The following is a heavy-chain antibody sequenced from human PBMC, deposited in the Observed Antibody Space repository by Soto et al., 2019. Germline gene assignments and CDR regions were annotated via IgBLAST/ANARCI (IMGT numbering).Heavy chain of an antibody. D-gene: IGHD3-22*01. CDR3: AREPKQNYDSSPWNGGFDS. V-gene: IGHV4-30-4*01. CDR2: IYYTGNN. J-gene: IGHJ4*02. CDR1: GDSISSPHYY. Sequence: QVHLQESGPGLVKPSQTLSLSCTVSGDSISSPHYYWTWIRQPPGKGLEWVGYIYYTGNNFYNPALKSPVAMSVDPSTNQFSLKLASVTDADTAVYFCAREPKQNYDSSPWNGGFDSWGPGTLVTVSS.